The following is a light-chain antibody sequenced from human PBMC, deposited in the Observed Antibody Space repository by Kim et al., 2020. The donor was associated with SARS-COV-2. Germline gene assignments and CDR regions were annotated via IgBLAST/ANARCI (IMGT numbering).Light chain of an antibody. CDR1: HIVSYSS. V-gene: IGKV3-20*01. J-gene: IGKJ1*01. Sequence: SQGEDAPPSRTGRHIVSYSSLDWYLNKSGHTPRHLIYGATNTSTGIPDRFCGSGAETDFTLTLTSLEPQDFALYFCQHYGRSPRAFGQGAKVDIK. CDR2: GAT. CDR3: QHYGRSPRA.